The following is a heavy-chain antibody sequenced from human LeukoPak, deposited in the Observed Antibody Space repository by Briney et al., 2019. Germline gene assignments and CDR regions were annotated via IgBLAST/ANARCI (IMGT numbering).Heavy chain of an antibody. V-gene: IGHV1-2*07. CDR1: GYTFTGYY. Sequence: ASVKDSCKASGYTFTGYYMQWVRQAPGQGLEWMGWINPNSGGTKYAHKFQGRVMMTRERCISTAYMELSRLRSYDTVVYYCASFLGYSYGWDYWSQGTLVTVSS. CDR2: INPNSGGT. J-gene: IGHJ4*02. D-gene: IGHD5-18*01. CDR3: ASFLGYSYGWDY.